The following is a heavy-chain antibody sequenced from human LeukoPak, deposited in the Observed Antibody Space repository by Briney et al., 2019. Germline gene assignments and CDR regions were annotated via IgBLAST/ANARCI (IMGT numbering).Heavy chain of an antibody. J-gene: IGHJ4*02. CDR1: GFTSSSYW. D-gene: IGHD4-11*01. CDR2: INTDGFST. CDR3: ARSRTYSDYGRGLDY. Sequence: PGGSLRLSCAASGFTSSSYWIHWVRQPPGKGLVYIACINTDGFSTSYADSVKGRFTISRDNAKNTLYLQMNSLRAEDTAVYYCARSRTYSDYGRGLDYWGQGTLVTVSS. V-gene: IGHV3-74*01.